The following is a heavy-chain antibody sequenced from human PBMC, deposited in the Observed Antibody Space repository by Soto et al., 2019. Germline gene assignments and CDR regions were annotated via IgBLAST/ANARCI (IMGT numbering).Heavy chain of an antibody. D-gene: IGHD6-13*01. J-gene: IGHJ3*02. CDR2: IYPGDSDT. Sequence: PGESLKISCKGSGYSFTSYWIGWVRQMPGKGLEWMGIIYPGDSDTRYSPSFQGQVTISADKSISTAYLQWSSLKASDTAMYYCARSQMYRSRWPKAIDIWGQGTIVTV. V-gene: IGHV5-51*01. CDR1: GYSFTSYW. CDR3: ARSQMYRSRWPKAIDI.